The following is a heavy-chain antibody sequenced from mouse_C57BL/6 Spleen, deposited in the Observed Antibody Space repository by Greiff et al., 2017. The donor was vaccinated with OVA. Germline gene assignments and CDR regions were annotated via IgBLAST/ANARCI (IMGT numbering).Heavy chain of an antibody. J-gene: IGHJ4*01. CDR1: GYTFTSYW. CDR2: IHPNSGST. V-gene: IGHV1-64*01. Sequence: VQLQQPGAELVKPGASVKLSCKASGYTFTSYWMHWVKQRPGHGLEWIGMIHPNSGSTNYNEKFKSKATLTVDKSSSTAYMQLSSLTSEDSAVYYCARGAPDGYYAMDYWGQGTSVTVSS. CDR3: ARGAPDGYYAMDY. D-gene: IGHD2-3*01.